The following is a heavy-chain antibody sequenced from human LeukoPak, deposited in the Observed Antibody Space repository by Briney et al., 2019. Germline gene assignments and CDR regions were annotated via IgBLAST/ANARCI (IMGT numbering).Heavy chain of an antibody. J-gene: IGHJ5*02. D-gene: IGHD2-15*01. CDR1: GGSISSYY. V-gene: IGHV4-59*01. Sequence: PSETLSLTCTVSGGSISSYYWSWIRQPPGKGLEWIGYIYYSGSTNYNPSLKSRVTISVDTSKNQFSLKLSSVTAADTAVYYCARDQTYSPDSFFDPWGQGTLVTVSS. CDR2: IYYSGST. CDR3: ARDQTYSPDSFFDP.